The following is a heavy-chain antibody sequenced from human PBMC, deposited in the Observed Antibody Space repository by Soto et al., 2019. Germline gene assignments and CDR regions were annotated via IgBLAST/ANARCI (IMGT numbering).Heavy chain of an antibody. CDR2: IYFTGST. V-gene: IGHV4-61*01. Sequence: SDTLSLTCTVSGGSVSIGTYYWSWIRQPPGKGLEWIGHIYFTGSTNYNPSLKGRVTMSLDTSRNQFSLKLSSVTAADTAVYYCTRGPPRVQWFDPWGLGTLVTVSS. CDR1: GGSVSIGTYY. CDR3: TRGPPRVQWFDP. J-gene: IGHJ5*02.